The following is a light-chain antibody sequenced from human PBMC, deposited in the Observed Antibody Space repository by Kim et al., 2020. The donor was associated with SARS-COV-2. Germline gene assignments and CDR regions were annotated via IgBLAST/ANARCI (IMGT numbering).Light chain of an antibody. CDR1: QSVSTS. V-gene: IGKV3-11*01. Sequence: LSPGERATRSCRASQSVSTSLAWYQQRPGQAPRLLIYDASNRATGIPARFSGSGSGTDFTLTISSLEPEDFAVYYCQQRGNWPLTFGGGTKVDIK. J-gene: IGKJ4*01. CDR3: QQRGNWPLT. CDR2: DAS.